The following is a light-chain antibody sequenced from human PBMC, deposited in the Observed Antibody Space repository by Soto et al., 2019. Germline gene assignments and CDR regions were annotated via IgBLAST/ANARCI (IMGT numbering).Light chain of an antibody. J-gene: IGKJ1*01. CDR1: QSVSSTY. CDR3: QQYGGSRWT. V-gene: IGKV3-20*01. Sequence: EIVLTQSPGTLSLSPGERATLSCRASQSVSSTYLAWYQQKPGQAPRLLIYGASNRATGIPDRFSGSGSGTDFTLIISRLGPEDFAVYYCQQYGGSRWTFGQGTRVDI. CDR2: GAS.